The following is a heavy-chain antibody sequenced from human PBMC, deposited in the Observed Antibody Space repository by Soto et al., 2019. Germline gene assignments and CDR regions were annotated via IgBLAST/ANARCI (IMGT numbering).Heavy chain of an antibody. D-gene: IGHD6-13*01. J-gene: IGHJ4*02. Sequence: EVQLLESGGGLVQPGGSLRLSCAASGFTFSSYAMSWVRQAPGKGLEWVSAISGSGGSTYYADSVKGRFTISRDNSKNPLYRQRNSLRAEDTAVYYWAKDRRIIAAPPESFDYWGQGTLVPVSS. CDR3: AKDRRIIAAPPESFDY. V-gene: IGHV3-23*01. CDR1: GFTFSSYA. CDR2: ISGSGGST.